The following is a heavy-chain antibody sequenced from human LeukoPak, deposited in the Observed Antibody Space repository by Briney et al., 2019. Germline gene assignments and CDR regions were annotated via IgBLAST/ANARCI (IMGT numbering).Heavy chain of an antibody. V-gene: IGHV4-61*01. CDR1: GGSVSSGSYY. J-gene: IGHJ5*02. Sequence: SETLSLTCTVSGGSVSSGSYYWSWIRQPPGKGLEWIGYIYYSGSTNYNPSLKSRVTMSVDMSKNQFSLKLSSVTAADTAVYYCARRSSSWKNWFDPWGQGTLVTVSS. D-gene: IGHD6-13*01. CDR3: ARRSSSWKNWFDP. CDR2: IYYSGST.